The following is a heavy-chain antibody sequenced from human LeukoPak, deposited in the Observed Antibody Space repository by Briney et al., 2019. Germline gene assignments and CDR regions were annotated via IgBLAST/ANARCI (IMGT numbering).Heavy chain of an antibody. CDR2: IKQDGSEK. Sequence: GGSLRLSCAASGFTFSSYWMSWVRQAPGKGLEWVANIKQDGSEKYYVDSVKGRFTISRDNAKNSLYLQMNSLRAEDTAVYYCARDITRYFDWLPHDYWGQGTLVTVSS. CDR3: ARDITRYFDWLPHDY. V-gene: IGHV3-7*01. D-gene: IGHD3-9*01. CDR1: GFTFSSYW. J-gene: IGHJ4*02.